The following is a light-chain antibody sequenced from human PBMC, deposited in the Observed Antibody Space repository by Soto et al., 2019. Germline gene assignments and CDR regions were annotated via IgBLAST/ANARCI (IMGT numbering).Light chain of an antibody. CDR2: EGS. Sequence: QSVLTQPASVSGSPGQSITISCTGTSSDVGSYNLVSWYQQHPGKAPKLMIYEGSKRPSGVSNRFSGSKSGNAASLTISGLQAEDEAHYYCCSYAGSSTWVFGGGTKVTVL. J-gene: IGLJ3*02. CDR1: SSDVGSYNL. CDR3: CSYAGSSTWV. V-gene: IGLV2-23*01.